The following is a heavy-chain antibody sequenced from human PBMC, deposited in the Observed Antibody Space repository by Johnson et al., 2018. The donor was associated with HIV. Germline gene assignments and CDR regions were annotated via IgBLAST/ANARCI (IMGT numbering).Heavy chain of an antibody. CDR2: TSNDGSNK. CDR1: GFTFSSYA. J-gene: IGHJ3*01. D-gene: IGHD2-15*01. Sequence: QMLLVESGGGLVQPGGSLRLSCAASGFTFSSYAMSWVRQAPGKGLEWVAVTSNDGSNKYYADSVKGRFTISRDNSKNTLYLQMNSLRAEDTAVYYCARDREGYCSGGSCYPDAFDV. V-gene: IGHV3-30*04. CDR3: ARDREGYCSGGSCYPDAFDV.